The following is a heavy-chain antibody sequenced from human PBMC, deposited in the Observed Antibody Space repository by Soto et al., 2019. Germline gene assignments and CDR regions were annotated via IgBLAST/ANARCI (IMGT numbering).Heavy chain of an antibody. CDR1: GDAIFGNY. D-gene: IGHD4-17*01. CDR2: IYVSGAT. CDR3: AREVSSYDYGGTSNCFDP. J-gene: IGHJ5*02. V-gene: IGHV4-4*07. Sequence: PSETLSLTCSVTGDAIFGNYWSWIRQPAGKGLEWIGRIYVSGATNYNPSLMGRVTMSVDTSTNHFSLKLSSVTAADTAVYYCAREVSSYDYGGTSNCFDPWGRGTLVTVSS.